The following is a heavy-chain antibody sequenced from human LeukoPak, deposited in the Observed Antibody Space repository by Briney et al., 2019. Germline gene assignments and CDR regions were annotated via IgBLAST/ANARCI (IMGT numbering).Heavy chain of an antibody. CDR1: GYTFTSYD. V-gene: IGHV1-8*01. CDR2: MNPNSGNT. D-gene: IGHD3-10*01. Sequence: ASVKVSCKASGYTFTSYDINWVRQATGQGLEWMGWMNPNSGNTGYAQKFQGRVTMTRNTSISTAYMELSSLRSEDTAVYYCARGGNDYYGSGSYYLLDYWGQGTLVTVSS. J-gene: IGHJ4*02. CDR3: ARGGNDYYGSGSYYLLDY.